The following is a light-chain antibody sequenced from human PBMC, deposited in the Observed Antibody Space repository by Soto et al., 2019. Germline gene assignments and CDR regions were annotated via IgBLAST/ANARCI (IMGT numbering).Light chain of an antibody. J-gene: IGKJ5*01. CDR2: AAS. CDR3: QQTYSTLSIT. CDR1: ESIARH. V-gene: IGKV1-39*01. Sequence: DIQMTQSPSSLSASVGDRVTITCRASESIARHLNWYQQKPGKAPKLLIYAASSLQNGVPSRFRGGGSGTDSTLTINNLQPEDFAAYYCQQTYSTLSITFGQGTRLEIK.